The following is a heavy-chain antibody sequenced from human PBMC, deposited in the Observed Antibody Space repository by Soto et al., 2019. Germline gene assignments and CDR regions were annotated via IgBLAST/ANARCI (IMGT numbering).Heavy chain of an antibody. CDR2: ISSSSSYT. J-gene: IGHJ5*02. V-gene: IGHV3-11*06. CDR3: ARDRGEPRNWFDP. Sequence: PGRSLRLSCAASGFTFSDYYMSWIRQAPGKGLEWVSYISSSSSYTNYADSVKGRFTISRDNAKNSLYLQMNSLRAEDTAVYYCARDRGEPRNWFDPWGQGTLVTVSS. CDR1: GFTFSDYY. D-gene: IGHD3-10*01.